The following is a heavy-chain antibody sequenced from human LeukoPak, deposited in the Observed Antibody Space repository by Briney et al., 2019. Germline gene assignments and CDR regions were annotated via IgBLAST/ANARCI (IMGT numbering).Heavy chain of an antibody. CDR3: ARGRDY. Sequence: GSLRLSCAASGFTFSSYAMSWIRQPPGKGLEWIGEINHSGSTNYNPSLKSRVTISVDTSKNQFSLKLSSVTAADTAVYYCARGRDYWGQGTLVTVSS. CDR2: INHSGST. CDR1: GFTFSSYA. J-gene: IGHJ4*02. V-gene: IGHV4-34*01.